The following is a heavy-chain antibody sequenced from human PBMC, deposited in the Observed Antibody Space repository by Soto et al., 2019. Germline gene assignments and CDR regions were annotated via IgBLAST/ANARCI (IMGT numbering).Heavy chain of an antibody. V-gene: IGHV5-10-1*01. D-gene: IGHD3-22*01. Sequence: GESLKISCKGSGYSFACYCISLVRQKPGKGLDWMGRIDPSDSQTYYSPSFRGHVTISVTKSITTVFLQWSSLRASDTAMYYCARQIYDSDTGPNFQYYFDSWGQGTPVTVSS. CDR3: ARQIYDSDTGPNFQYYFDS. J-gene: IGHJ4*02. CDR2: IDPSDSQT. CDR1: GYSFACYC.